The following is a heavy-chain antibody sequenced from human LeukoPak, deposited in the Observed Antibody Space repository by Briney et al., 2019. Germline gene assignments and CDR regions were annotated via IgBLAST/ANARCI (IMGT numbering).Heavy chain of an antibody. D-gene: IGHD2-8*01. Sequence: PGGSLTLSCAGSGFTFSSYAMSWVRQAPGQGMEWVSVISDSGDYTSYAGSVRGRFTISRDNSRNTLYLQMISLRPEDTAVYYCAKDTSIGKYCTNGVCSPFDYWGQGTLVTVSS. J-gene: IGHJ4*02. V-gene: IGHV3-23*01. CDR1: GFTFSSYA. CDR3: AKDTSIGKYCTNGVCSPFDY. CDR2: ISDSGDYT.